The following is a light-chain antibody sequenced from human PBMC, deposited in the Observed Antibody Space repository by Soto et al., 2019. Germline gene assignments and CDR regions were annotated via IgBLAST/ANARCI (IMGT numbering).Light chain of an antibody. J-gene: IGKJ2*01. V-gene: IGKV3-20*01. CDR3: QQYNNWYT. Sequence: DIVLTQSPGTLSLSPGERATLSCRASQSVSSKYLAWYQQKPGQPPRVLIYGTSIRATGIPERFSGGGSGTDFTLTITRLESEDFAVYYCQQYNNWYTFGQGTKLEIK. CDR1: QSVSSKY. CDR2: GTS.